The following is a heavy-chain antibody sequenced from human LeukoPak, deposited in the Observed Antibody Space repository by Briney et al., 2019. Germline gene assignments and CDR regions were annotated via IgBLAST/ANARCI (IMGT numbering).Heavy chain of an antibody. Sequence: GGSLRLSCAASGFTFSSYAMSWVRQAPGKGLEWVSAISGSGGSTYYADSVKGQFTISRDNSKNTLYLQMNSLRAEDTAVYYCAKDPPNYDFWSGYPAYWGQGTLVTVSS. CDR2: ISGSGGST. J-gene: IGHJ4*02. V-gene: IGHV3-23*01. CDR3: AKDPPNYDFWSGYPAY. CDR1: GFTFSSYA. D-gene: IGHD3-3*01.